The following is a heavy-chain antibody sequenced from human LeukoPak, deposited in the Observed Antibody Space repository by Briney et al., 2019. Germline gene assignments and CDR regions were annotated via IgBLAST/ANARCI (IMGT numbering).Heavy chain of an antibody. D-gene: IGHD3-10*01. V-gene: IGHV4-4*07. CDR1: SGSISSYY. Sequence: SETLSLTCTVSSGSISSYYWSWIRQPAGKGLEWIGRIYTSGSTNYNPSLKSRVTMSVDTSKNQFSLKLSSVTAADTAVYYCARQPLLLWFGGWFDPWGQGTLVTVSS. CDR3: ARQPLLLWFGGWFDP. J-gene: IGHJ5*02. CDR2: IYTSGST.